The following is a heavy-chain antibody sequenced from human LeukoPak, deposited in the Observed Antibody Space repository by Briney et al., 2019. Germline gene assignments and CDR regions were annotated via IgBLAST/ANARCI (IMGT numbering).Heavy chain of an antibody. Sequence: GGSLRLSCAASRFTFINYALSWVRQAPGKGLEWVSAISGRGGSTYYADSVKGRFTISRDNSKNTLYLQMNSLRAEDTAVYYCARIPSGYCGGDCYFDNWGQGTLVTVCS. CDR3: ARIPSGYCGGDCYFDN. J-gene: IGHJ4*02. V-gene: IGHV3-23*01. CDR2: ISGRGGST. CDR1: RFTFINYA. D-gene: IGHD2-21*02.